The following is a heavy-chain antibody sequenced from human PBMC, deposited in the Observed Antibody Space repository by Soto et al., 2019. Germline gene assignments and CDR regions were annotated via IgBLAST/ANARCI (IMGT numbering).Heavy chain of an antibody. CDR2: MYHSGIT. J-gene: IGHJ6*02. CDR3: ARVGGYGMDV. V-gene: IGHV4-38-2*01. D-gene: IGHD3-10*01. CDR1: GYSIRSGYF. Sequence: PSETLSLTCAVSGYSIRSGYFWGWIRQPPGKGLEWIGSMYHSGITYYNLSLKSRVTISVDTSKNQFSLKLSSVTAADTAVYYCARVGGYGMDVWGQGTTVTVSS.